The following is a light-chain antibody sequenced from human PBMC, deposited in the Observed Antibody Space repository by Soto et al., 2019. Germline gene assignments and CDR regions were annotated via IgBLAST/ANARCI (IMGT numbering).Light chain of an antibody. CDR2: EGT. Sequence: QSVLTQPASVSGSPGQSITISCAGTSSDVGSFNLVPWYQQHPGKAPKLVIYEGTQRPSGVSNRFSASKSGNTASLTISGLQAEDEADYYCSSYAGSANYVFGTGTKVTVL. CDR3: SSYAGSANYV. J-gene: IGLJ1*01. V-gene: IGLV2-23*01. CDR1: SSDVGSFNL.